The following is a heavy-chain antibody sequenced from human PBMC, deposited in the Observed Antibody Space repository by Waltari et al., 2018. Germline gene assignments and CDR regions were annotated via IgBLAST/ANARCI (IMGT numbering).Heavy chain of an antibody. CDR1: GGSISSSGYY. J-gene: IGHJ4*02. Sequence: QLQLQESGPGLVKPSETLSLTCTVSGGSISSSGYYCGWLRQPPGTGLEWMVGMFYSGKTYYSPSFMSRVTISADTSKNQFSLKLSSVTAADTAVYYCAREGDYDDLGYWGQGTLVTVSS. D-gene: IGHD4-17*01. V-gene: IGHV4-39*07. CDR3: AREGDYDDLGY. CDR2: MFYSGKT.